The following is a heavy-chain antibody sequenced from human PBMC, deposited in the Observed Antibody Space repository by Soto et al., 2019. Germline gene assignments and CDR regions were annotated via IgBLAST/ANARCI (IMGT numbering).Heavy chain of an antibody. Sequence: GGSLRLSCAASGFTFSSYAMHWVRQAPGKGLEWVAVISYDGSNKYYADSVKGRFTISRDNSKNTLYLQMNSLRAEDTAVYYCARFSQADIVVVVAAARGAFDIWGQGTMVTVS. CDR3: ARFSQADIVVVVAAARGAFDI. V-gene: IGHV3-30-3*01. J-gene: IGHJ3*02. D-gene: IGHD2-15*01. CDR1: GFTFSSYA. CDR2: ISYDGSNK.